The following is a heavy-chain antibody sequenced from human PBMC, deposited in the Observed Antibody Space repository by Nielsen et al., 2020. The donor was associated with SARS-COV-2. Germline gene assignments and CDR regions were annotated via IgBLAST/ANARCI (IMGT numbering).Heavy chain of an antibody. Sequence: SCAASGFTFSSYAMHWVRQAPGKGLEWVAVISYDGSNKYYADSVKGRFTISRDNSKNTLYLQMNSLRAEDTAVYYCAKREYGDYWKDAFDIWGQGTMVTVSS. CDR2: ISYDGSNK. CDR1: GFTFSSYA. V-gene: IGHV3-30*18. D-gene: IGHD4-17*01. CDR3: AKREYGDYWKDAFDI. J-gene: IGHJ3*02.